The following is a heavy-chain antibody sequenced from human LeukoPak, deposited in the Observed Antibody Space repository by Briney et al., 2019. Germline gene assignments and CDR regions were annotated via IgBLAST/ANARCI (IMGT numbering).Heavy chain of an antibody. CDR2: IIPNSGGT. CDR1: GYTFTAYY. V-gene: IGHV1-2*02. D-gene: IGHD2-15*01. Sequence: GASVKVSCKASGYTFTAYYIHWVRQAPGQGPEWMGWIIPNSGGTNYAQKFQGRVTMTRDTSISTAYMEVSRLTSDDTAVYYCARSIRSGGNYWGRGTLVTVSS. CDR3: ARSIRSGGNY. J-gene: IGHJ4*02.